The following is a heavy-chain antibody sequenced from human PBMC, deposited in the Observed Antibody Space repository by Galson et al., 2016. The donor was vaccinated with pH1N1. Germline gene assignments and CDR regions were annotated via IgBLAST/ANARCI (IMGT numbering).Heavy chain of an antibody. CDR1: YG. CDR2: VRNDGAKK. CDR3: VRALNGTWI. V-gene: IGHV3-30*02. Sequence: YGMHWVRQAPGKGLDWVSFVRNDGAKKQYVDSVKGRFTISKDNYKNTLYLQMTSVRPEDMAVYYCVRALNGTWIWGQGTLVTVSS. D-gene: IGHD2-8*01. J-gene: IGHJ4*02.